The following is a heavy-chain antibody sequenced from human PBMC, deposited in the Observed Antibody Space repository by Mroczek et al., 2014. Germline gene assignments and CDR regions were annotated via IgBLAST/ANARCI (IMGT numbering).Heavy chain of an antibody. CDR3: ARDYDFWSGYLDY. J-gene: IGHJ4*02. V-gene: IGHV3-33*01. Sequence: QVQLVQSGGGVVQPGRSLRLSCAASGFTFSSYGMHWVRQAPGKGLEWVAVIWYDGSNKYYADSVKGRFTISRDNSKNTLYLQMNSLRAEDTAVYYCARDYDFWSGYLDYWGQGTLVTVSS. CDR2: IWYDGSNK. D-gene: IGHD3-3*01. CDR1: GFTFSSYG.